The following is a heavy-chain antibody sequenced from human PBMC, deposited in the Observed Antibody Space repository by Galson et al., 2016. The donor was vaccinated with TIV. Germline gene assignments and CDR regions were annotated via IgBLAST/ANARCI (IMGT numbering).Heavy chain of an antibody. CDR2: IYYSGSA. CDR1: GDSVASGYSY. J-gene: IGHJ4*02. D-gene: IGHD2-15*01. V-gene: IGHV4-39*01. CDR3: ARHRLSVPAAHDY. Sequence: SETLSLTCTVPGDSVASGYSYWAWVRQPPGKGLLWIGSIYYSGSAYYNPSLKSRVTISVDTSKNQFSLRLSSVTAADTSVYYCARHRLSVPAAHDYWGQGTLVSVSS.